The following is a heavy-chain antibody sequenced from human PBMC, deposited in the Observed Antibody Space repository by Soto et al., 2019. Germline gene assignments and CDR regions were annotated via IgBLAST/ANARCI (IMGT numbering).Heavy chain of an antibody. CDR2: IYYSGRT. CDR3: ARAPYDFRFDP. CDR1: GGFI. Sequence: SETLSLTCTVSGGFIWGWIRQSPDKGLEWIGYIYYSGRTYYNPSLKSRLTISVDTSKNQFSLRLSSVTAADTAVYYCARAPYDFRFDPWGQGTLVTVSS. D-gene: IGHD3-3*01. J-gene: IGHJ5*02. V-gene: IGHV4-59*08.